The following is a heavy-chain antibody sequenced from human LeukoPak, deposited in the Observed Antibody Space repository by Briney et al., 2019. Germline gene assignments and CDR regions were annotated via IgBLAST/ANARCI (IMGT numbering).Heavy chain of an antibody. Sequence: KASGGTFSSYGITWVRQAPGQGLEWMGGITPMFGTANYAQMFQGRVTITADESTRTSHMELSSLRPDDTAVYYCARVGELDAYYYYYALDVWGQGTTVTVSS. CDR2: ITPMFGTA. D-gene: IGHD3-3*01. J-gene: IGHJ6*02. CDR3: ARVGELDAYYYYYALDV. CDR1: GGTFSSYG. V-gene: IGHV1-69*01.